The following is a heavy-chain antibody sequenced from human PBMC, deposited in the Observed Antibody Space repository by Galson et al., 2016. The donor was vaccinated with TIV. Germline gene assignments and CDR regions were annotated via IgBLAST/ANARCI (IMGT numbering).Heavy chain of an antibody. CDR1: GFNFRNYA. D-gene: IGHD2/OR15-2a*01. CDR2: ITGSVGST. Sequence: LRLSCAASGFNFRNYAMDWVRQPPGKGLEWVSGITGSVGSTDYGVPVKGRFIVSRDNSKNTLYLQLNSPRADDTAVYYCVKEPFSTVLYGFDNWGQGTMVTVSS. CDR3: VKEPFSTVLYGFDN. J-gene: IGHJ3*02. V-gene: IGHV3-23*01.